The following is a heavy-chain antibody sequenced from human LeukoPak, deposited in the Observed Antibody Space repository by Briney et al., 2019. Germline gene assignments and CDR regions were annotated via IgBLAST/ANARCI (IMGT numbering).Heavy chain of an antibody. CDR1: GFTFSSYA. Sequence: GGSLRLSCAASGFTFSSYAMSWVRQAPGKGLEWVSAISGSGGSTYYADSVKGRFTISRDNSKNTLYLQMNSLRAEDTAVYYCAKDGRFLEWLSGPHWFDPWGQGTLVTVSS. CDR3: AKDGRFLEWLSGPHWFDP. CDR2: ISGSGGST. J-gene: IGHJ5*02. V-gene: IGHV3-23*01. D-gene: IGHD3-3*01.